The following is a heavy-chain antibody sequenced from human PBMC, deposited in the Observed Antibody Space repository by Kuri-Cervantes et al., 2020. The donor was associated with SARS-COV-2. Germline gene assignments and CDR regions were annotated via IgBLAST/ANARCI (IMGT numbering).Heavy chain of an antibody. D-gene: IGHD2-2*02. J-gene: IGHJ4*02. CDR2: IYYSGST. V-gene: IGHV4-39*01. CDR3: ASSIYCSSTSCYTYGHFDY. Sequence: GSLRLSCTVSGGSISSSSYYWGWIRQPPGKGLEWIGSIYYSGSTYYNPPLKSRVTISVDTSKNQFSPKLSSVTAADTAVYYCASSIYCSSTSCYTYGHFDYWGQGTLVTVSS. CDR1: GGSISSSSYY.